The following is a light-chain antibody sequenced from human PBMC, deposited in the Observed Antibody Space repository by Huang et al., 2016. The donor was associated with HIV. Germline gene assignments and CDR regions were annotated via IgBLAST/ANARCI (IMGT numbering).Light chain of an antibody. CDR1: QDISNY. V-gene: IGKV1-9*01. CDR3: QQMNTYPFT. CDR2: AAS. J-gene: IGKJ4*01. Sequence: IQLTQSPSSLSVFVGDGATITCRASQDISNYIAWYQHKPGEAPKLLIYAASTLQSGVPSRFSGSGSGTEFTLSIASLQPEDSATYYCQQMNTYPFTFGGGSKVEIK.